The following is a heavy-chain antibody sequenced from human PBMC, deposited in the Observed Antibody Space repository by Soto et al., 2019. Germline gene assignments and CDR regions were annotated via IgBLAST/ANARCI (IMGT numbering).Heavy chain of an antibody. CDR3: GRRDFNYYYGMDV. D-gene: IGHD3-3*01. Sequence: EVQLLESGGGLVQPGGSLRLSCAASGFTFSSYAMSWVRQAPGKGLEWVSAISGSGGSTYYADSVKGRFTISRDNSKNTLYLQMNSLRAEDTAVYYCGRRDFNYYYGMDVWGQGTTVTVSS. CDR2: ISGSGGST. J-gene: IGHJ6*02. CDR1: GFTFSSYA. V-gene: IGHV3-23*01.